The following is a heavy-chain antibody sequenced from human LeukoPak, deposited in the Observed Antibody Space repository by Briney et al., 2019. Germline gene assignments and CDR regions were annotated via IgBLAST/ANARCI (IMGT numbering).Heavy chain of an antibody. CDR3: ARDGPYSSSDYSDY. V-gene: IGHV4-59*01. CDR1: GGSISSYY. J-gene: IGHJ4*02. CDR2: IYYSGST. D-gene: IGHD6-6*01. Sequence: SETLSLTCTVSGGSISSYYWSWIRQPPGKGLEWIGYIYYSGSTNYNPSLKSRVTISVDTSKNQFSLKLSSATAADTAEYYCARDGPYSSSDYSDYWGQGTLVTVSS.